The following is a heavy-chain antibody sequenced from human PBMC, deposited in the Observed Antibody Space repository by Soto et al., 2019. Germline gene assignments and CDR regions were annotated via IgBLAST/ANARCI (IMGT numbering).Heavy chain of an antibody. D-gene: IGHD3-22*01. CDR2: IIPIFGTA. CDR1: GGTFSSYA. J-gene: IGHJ3*02. V-gene: IGHV1-69*06. Sequence: QVQLVQSGAEVKKPGSSVKVSCKASGGTFSSYAISWVRQAPGQGLEWMGGIIPIFGTANYAQKFQGRVTITVDKSTSTAYMELSSLRSEDTAVYYCAREEGYYDSSGYYWSGAFDIWGQGTMVTVSS. CDR3: AREEGYYDSSGYYWSGAFDI.